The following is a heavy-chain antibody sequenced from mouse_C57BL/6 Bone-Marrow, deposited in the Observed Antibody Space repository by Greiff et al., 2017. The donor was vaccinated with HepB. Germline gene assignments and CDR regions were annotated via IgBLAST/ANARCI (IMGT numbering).Heavy chain of an antibody. Sequence: DVQLVESGGGLVQPGGSLSLSCAASGFTFTDYYMSWVRQPPGKALEWLGFIRNKANGYTTEYSASVKGRFTISRDNSQSILYLQMNALRAEDSATYYCASLTGTEAWFAYWGQGTLVTVSA. CDR1: GFTFTDYY. J-gene: IGHJ3*01. CDR3: ASLTGTEAWFAY. CDR2: IRNKANGYTT. V-gene: IGHV7-3*01. D-gene: IGHD4-1*01.